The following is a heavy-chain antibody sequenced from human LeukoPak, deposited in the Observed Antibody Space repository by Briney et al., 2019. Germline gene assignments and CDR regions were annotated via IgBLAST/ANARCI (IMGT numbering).Heavy chain of an antibody. J-gene: IGHJ4*02. D-gene: IGHD3-3*01. Sequence: ASVKVSCKASGYTFTSYGISWVRQAPGQGLEWMGWISAYNGNTNYAQKLQGRVTMTTDTSTSTAYMELRSLRSDDTAVYYCARVVYDFWSGYYIDYWGQGTPVTVSS. CDR1: GYTFTSYG. CDR2: ISAYNGNT. V-gene: IGHV1-18*01. CDR3: ARVVYDFWSGYYIDY.